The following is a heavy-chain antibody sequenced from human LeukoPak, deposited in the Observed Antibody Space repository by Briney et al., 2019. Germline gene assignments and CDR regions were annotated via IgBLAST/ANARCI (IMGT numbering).Heavy chain of an antibody. Sequence: VASVKVSCKASGGTFSSYAISWVRPAPGQGLEWMGRIIPILGIANYAQKFQGRVTITADKSTSTAYMELSSLRSEDTAVYYCARVQRWLQLDYWGQGTLVTVSS. CDR1: GGTFSSYA. CDR3: ARVQRWLQLDY. D-gene: IGHD5-24*01. CDR2: IIPILGIA. J-gene: IGHJ4*02. V-gene: IGHV1-69*04.